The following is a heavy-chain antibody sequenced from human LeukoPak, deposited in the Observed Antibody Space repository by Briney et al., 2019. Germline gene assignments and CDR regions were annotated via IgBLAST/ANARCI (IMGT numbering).Heavy chain of an antibody. CDR2: ISYDGSNI. CDR1: GFTFSIYG. J-gene: IGHJ3*02. V-gene: IGHV3-30*03. D-gene: IGHD2-15*01. Sequence: GGSLRLSCAASGFTFSIYGMHWVRQAPGKGLEWVAVISYDGSNIYYADSVKGRFTISRDNSKNTLYLQMNSLRAEDTAVYYCALYCSGGSCYSMGGAFDIWGQGTVVTVSS. CDR3: ALYCSGGSCYSMGGAFDI.